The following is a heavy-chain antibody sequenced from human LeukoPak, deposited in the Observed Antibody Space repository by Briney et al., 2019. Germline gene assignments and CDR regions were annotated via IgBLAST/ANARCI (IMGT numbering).Heavy chain of an antibody. Sequence: GGSLRLSCAASGFTFSSYGMHWVRQAPGKGLEGVAVISYDGSNKYSADSVRGRFTISRDNSKNTLYMQMSGLRAEDTAVYYCARRLQGDSVPSDSWGQGNLVTVSP. J-gene: IGHJ4*02. CDR1: GFTFSSYG. V-gene: IGHV3-30*03. CDR3: ARRLQGDSVPSDS. CDR2: ISYDGSNK. D-gene: IGHD1-26*01.